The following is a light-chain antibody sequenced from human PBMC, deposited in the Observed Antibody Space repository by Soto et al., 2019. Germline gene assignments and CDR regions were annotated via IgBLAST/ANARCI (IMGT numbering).Light chain of an antibody. J-gene: IGKJ1*01. Sequence: DIQMTQSPSTLSGSVGDRVTITCRASQTISSWLSWYQQKPGKAPKVLIYDASSLQSGVPLRFSGSGSGTEFTLTISSLQPDDFATYYCQQYNSLWTFGQGTKV. CDR3: QQYNSLWT. V-gene: IGKV1-5*01. CDR2: DAS. CDR1: QTISSW.